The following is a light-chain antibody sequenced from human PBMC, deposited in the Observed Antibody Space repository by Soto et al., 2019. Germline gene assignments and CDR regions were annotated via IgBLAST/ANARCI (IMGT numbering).Light chain of an antibody. V-gene: IGLV2-14*01. Sequence: QSVLTQPASVSGSPGQSITMSCAGTSSDVGGFNYVSWYQQHPGKAPKLMIFEVSYRPAGVSNRFSGSESGNTASLTISGLQAEDEADYYCCSYTSRSTHVFGSGTKVTVL. CDR3: CSYTSRSTHV. J-gene: IGLJ1*01. CDR1: SSDVGGFNY. CDR2: EVS.